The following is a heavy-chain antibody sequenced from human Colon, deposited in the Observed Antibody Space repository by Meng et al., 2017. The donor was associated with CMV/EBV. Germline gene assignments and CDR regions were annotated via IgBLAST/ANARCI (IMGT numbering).Heavy chain of an antibody. V-gene: IGHV3-23*03. Sequence: SGFTFSSYAMSWVRQAPGKGLEWVSVIYSGGSSTYYADSVKGRFTISRDNSKNTLYLQMKSLRAEDTAVYYCQGYSSSWPHHPFDYWGQGTLVTVSS. CDR3: QGYSSSWPHHPFDY. CDR2: IYSGGSST. D-gene: IGHD6-13*01. J-gene: IGHJ4*02. CDR1: GFTFSSYA.